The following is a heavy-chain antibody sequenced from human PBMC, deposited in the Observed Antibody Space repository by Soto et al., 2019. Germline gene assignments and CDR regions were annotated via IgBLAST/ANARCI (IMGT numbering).Heavy chain of an antibody. J-gene: IGHJ4*02. CDR2: IYPGDSDT. CDR1: GYSFTSYW. V-gene: IGHV5-51*01. D-gene: IGHD3-10*01. CDR3: ARRKVNYYGSGSYVYDY. Sequence: GESLKISCKGSGYSFTSYWIGWVRQMPGKGLEWMGIIYPGDSDTRYSPSFQGQVTISADKSISTAYLQWSSLKAPDTAMYYCARRKVNYYGSGSYVYDYWGQGTLVTVSS.